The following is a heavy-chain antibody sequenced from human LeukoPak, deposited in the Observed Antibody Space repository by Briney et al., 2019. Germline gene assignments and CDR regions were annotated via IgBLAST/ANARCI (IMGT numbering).Heavy chain of an antibody. V-gene: IGHV3-30*18. Sequence: GGSLRLSCAASGFALRGYGMHWVRHSPGNGLEGLAIISQDGSNKNYADSGKGRFTISRDNSKNTLYMQMNSLRAEDTAVYFCAKSQSSWYYPYFDNWGQGTQVTVSS. D-gene: IGHD6-13*01. CDR3: AKSQSSWYYPYFDN. CDR1: GFALRGYG. J-gene: IGHJ4*02. CDR2: ISQDGSNK.